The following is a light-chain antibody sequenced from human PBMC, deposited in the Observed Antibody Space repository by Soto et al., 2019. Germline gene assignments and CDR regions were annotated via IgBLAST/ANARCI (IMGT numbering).Light chain of an antibody. CDR1: TGAVTSGHY. Sequence: QAVVTQEPSLTVSPGGTVTLTCASNTGAVTSGHYPNWFQQKPGQAPRALIYSTSNKYSWTPDRFSGSLLGGKAALTLSGVQPEDEAEYYCLLYDGAAQRVFGGGTKVTVL. J-gene: IGLJ3*02. CDR3: LLYDGAAQRV. V-gene: IGLV7-43*01. CDR2: STS.